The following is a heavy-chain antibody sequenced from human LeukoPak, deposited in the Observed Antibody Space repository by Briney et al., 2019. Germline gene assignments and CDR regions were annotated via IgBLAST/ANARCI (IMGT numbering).Heavy chain of an antibody. Sequence: GGSLRLSCAASGFTFSSYWMSWVRQAPGKGLEWVSSISSSSSYIYYADSVKGRFTISRDNAKNSLYLQMNSLRAEDTAVYYCAGNRILTGYYLFDYWGQGTLVTVSS. CDR3: AGNRILTGYYLFDY. CDR1: GFTFSSYW. J-gene: IGHJ4*02. D-gene: IGHD3-9*01. V-gene: IGHV3-21*01. CDR2: ISSSSSYI.